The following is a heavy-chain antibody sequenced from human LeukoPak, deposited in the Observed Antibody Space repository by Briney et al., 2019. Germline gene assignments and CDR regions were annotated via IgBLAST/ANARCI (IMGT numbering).Heavy chain of an antibody. CDR2: IKPDGSER. V-gene: IGHV3-7*01. CDR3: ASDDSSSWPYYYYGMDV. Sequence: GGSLRLSCAASGFTFKTYWMTWVRQAPGKGLEWVANIKPDGSERNYVDSVKGRFTISRDNAKNSLYLQMNSLRAEDTAVYYCASDDSSSWPYYYYGMDVWGQGTTVTVSS. J-gene: IGHJ6*02. D-gene: IGHD6-13*01. CDR1: GFTFKTYW.